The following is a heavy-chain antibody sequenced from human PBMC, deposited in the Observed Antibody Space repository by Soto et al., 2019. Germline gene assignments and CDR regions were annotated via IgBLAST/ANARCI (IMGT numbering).Heavy chain of an antibody. CDR3: ARVRRSGYSYGRAYGMDV. V-gene: IGHV5-51*01. CDR2: IYPGDSDT. CDR1: GYSFTSYW. D-gene: IGHD5-18*01. J-gene: IGHJ6*02. Sequence: GESLKISCKGSGYSFTSYWIGWVRQMPGKGLEWMGIIYPGDSDTRYSPSFQGQVTISADKSISTAYLQWSSLKASDTAMYYCARVRRSGYSYGRAYGMDVWGQGTTVTVSS.